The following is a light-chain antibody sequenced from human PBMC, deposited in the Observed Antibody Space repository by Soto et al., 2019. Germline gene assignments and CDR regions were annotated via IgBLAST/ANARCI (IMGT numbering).Light chain of an antibody. CDR2: GAS. CDR3: QQYNIWPPYT. CDR1: QRISSN. V-gene: IGKV3-15*01. Sequence: EIVMTQSPATLSVSPGERATLYCKASQRISSNLAWYQQKPGQPPRLHIYGASTRASGIPARFSGSGSGTEFTLTISGLQSEDFALYYCQQYNIWPPYTFGQGTRLEIK. J-gene: IGKJ5*01.